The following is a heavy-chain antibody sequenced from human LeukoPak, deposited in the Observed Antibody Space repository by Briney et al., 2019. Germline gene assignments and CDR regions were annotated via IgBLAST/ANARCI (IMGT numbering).Heavy chain of an antibody. V-gene: IGHV4-59*12. D-gene: IGHD2-2*01. Sequence: PSETLSLTCTVSGASMTRYYWSWVRQPPGKGLEWIGYIHYTGSTNYNPSLESRVTISVDTSKNQFSLKLSSVTAADTAVYYCARKSRSTRRIDYWGQGTLVTVSS. CDR2: IHYTGST. CDR3: ARKSRSTRRIDY. J-gene: IGHJ4*02. CDR1: GASMTRYY.